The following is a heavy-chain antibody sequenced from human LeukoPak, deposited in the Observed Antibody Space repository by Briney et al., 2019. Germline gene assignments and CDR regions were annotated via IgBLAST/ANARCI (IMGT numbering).Heavy chain of an antibody. V-gene: IGHV3-21*01. CDR3: ARGVNSGSYPNWFDP. Sequence: TGGSLRLSCAASGFAFSTYSMNWVRQAPGKGLEWVSSISSISRDIYHADSVKARFTISRDNAKNSLYLQMNSLRAEDTAVYYCARGVNSGSYPNWFDPWGQGILVTVSS. CDR2: ISSISRDI. J-gene: IGHJ5*02. D-gene: IGHD1-26*01. CDR1: GFAFSTYS.